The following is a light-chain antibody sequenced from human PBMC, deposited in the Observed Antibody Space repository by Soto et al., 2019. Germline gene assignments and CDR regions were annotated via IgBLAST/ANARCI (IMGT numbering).Light chain of an antibody. CDR1: QSVSVNS. CDR2: AAS. J-gene: IGKJ1*01. V-gene: IGKV3-20*01. CDR3: QQFGYSLWT. Sequence: EIVMTQSPATLSVSPGERATLSCRASQSVSVNSLAWYQQKGGQAPRLLIYAASTRATGVPDRFSGTGSGTDFALTISRLEPDDFAVYYCQQFGYSLWTFGQGTKVDNK.